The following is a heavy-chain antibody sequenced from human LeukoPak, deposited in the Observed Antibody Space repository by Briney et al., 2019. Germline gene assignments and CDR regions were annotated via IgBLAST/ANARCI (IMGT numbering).Heavy chain of an antibody. CDR3: ARNLPPSGFDP. Sequence: ASVNVSCTASGYTFTVYYMHWVRQAPGQGLEWMGRINPNSGGTNYAQKFQGRVTMTRYTSISTAYMELISLRSEDTAVYYCARNLPPSGFDPWGQGTLVPVSS. J-gene: IGHJ5*02. CDR2: INPNSGGT. V-gene: IGHV1-2*06. CDR1: GYTFTVYY.